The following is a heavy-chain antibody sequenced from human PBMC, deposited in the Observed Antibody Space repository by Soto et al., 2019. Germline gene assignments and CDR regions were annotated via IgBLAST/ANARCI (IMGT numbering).Heavy chain of an antibody. CDR3: ARDSFQSIVVVVAATTGFDP. D-gene: IGHD2-15*01. J-gene: IGHJ5*02. CDR2: IYHSGST. CDR1: GYSISSGYY. V-gene: IGHV4-38-2*02. Sequence: SETLSLTCAVSGYSISSGYYWGWIRQPPGKGLEWIGSIYHSGSTYYNLSLKSRVTISVDTSKNQFSLKLSSVTAADTAVYYCARDSFQSIVVVVAATTGFDPWGQGTLVTVSS.